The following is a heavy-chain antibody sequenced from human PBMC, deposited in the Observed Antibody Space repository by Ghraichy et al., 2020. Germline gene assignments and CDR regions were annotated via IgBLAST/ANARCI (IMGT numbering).Heavy chain of an antibody. Sequence: GESLNISCAASGFLFSDYDLHWVRQVPGKGLEWVSGIGTGGDKYYPDSVRGRFTISRENARNSFYLQMNSLRAEDTGVYFCTRISKPGYYGSWYSNWGQGTPVTVSS. D-gene: IGHD6-13*01. CDR3: TRISKPGYYGSWYSN. CDR2: IGTGGDK. J-gene: IGHJ4*02. CDR1: GFLFSDYD. V-gene: IGHV3-13*01.